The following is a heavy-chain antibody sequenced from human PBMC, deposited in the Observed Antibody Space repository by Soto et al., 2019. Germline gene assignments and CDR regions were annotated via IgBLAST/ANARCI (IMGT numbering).Heavy chain of an antibody. CDR1: GASITFGGYS. Sequence: SETLSLTCTASGASITFGGYSWSWIRQTPGKGLEWIGYINHLETTFYNPSFESRLTLSIDRAKNQFSLKLHSMSAADRAVYFCARGGGSDSFDYWGQGILVTVSS. CDR3: ARGGGSDSFDY. CDR2: INHLETT. J-gene: IGHJ4*02. V-gene: IGHV4-30-2*01. D-gene: IGHD1-26*01.